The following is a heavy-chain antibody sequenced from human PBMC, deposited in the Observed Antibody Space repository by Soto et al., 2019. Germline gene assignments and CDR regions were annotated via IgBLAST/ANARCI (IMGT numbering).Heavy chain of an antibody. CDR2: INPNSGGT. J-gene: IGHJ6*02. Sequence: GASVKVSCKASGYTFTGYYMHWVRQAPGQGLEWMGWINPNSGGTNYAQKFQGWVTMTRDTSISTAYMELSRLRSDDTAVYYCARADYGDFQGNGMDVWGQGTTVTV. D-gene: IGHD4-17*01. CDR1: GYTFTGYY. CDR3: ARADYGDFQGNGMDV. V-gene: IGHV1-2*04.